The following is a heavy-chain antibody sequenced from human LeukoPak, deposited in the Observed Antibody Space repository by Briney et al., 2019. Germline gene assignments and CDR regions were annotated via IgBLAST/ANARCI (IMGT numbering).Heavy chain of an antibody. V-gene: IGHV3-48*03. CDR1: GFTFSSFD. D-gene: IGHD6-19*01. CDR3: TSTLDPYTSGWGS. CDR2: ITSSGSSI. J-gene: IGHJ5*02. Sequence: GGSLRLSCAASGFTFSSFDMNWVRQAPGKGLEWLSYITSSGSSIYNADSVKGRFTSSRDNAKNSLYLQMNSLKTEDTAVYYCTSTLDPYTSGWGSWGQGTLVTVSS.